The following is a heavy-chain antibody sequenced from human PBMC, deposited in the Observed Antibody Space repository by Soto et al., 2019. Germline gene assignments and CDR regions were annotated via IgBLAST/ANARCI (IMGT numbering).Heavy chain of an antibody. J-gene: IGHJ4*01. D-gene: IGHD4-4*01. CDR3: ENEPRLHSAY. CDR1: GFPFGNYH. CDR2: ISAGGDGT. Sequence: PGGSLRLSCEASGFPFGNYHMSWVRQAPGKGLEWVAGISAGGDGTTYADSVKGRFTISRDNSRNTLYLQMKSLRVDDKALYYCENEPRLHSAYWGQGTLVTVSS. V-gene: IGHV3-23*01.